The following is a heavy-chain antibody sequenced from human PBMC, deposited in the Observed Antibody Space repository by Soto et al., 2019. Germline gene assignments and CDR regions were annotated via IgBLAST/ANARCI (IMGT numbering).Heavy chain of an antibody. CDR3: ARRLSAFDV. CDR2: VNPSNGYT. V-gene: IGHV1-3*01. CDR1: GYTFLNYA. Sequence: VQSGAEVRKPGASVKLSCKTSGYTFLNYAIHWVRQAPGQGLEWMGWVNPSNGYTRYSENFQARLSLTRDTSANTAYMELTSLGSEDTAVYYCARRLSAFDVWGQGTVVTVSS. J-gene: IGHJ3*01.